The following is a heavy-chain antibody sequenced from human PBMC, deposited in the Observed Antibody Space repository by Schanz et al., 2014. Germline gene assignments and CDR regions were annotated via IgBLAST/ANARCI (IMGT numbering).Heavy chain of an antibody. CDR3: VRDAGRDGYNLAFDV. D-gene: IGHD1-1*01. CDR1: GFTVSSNY. Sequence: EVQLVESGGGLIQPGGSLRLSCAVSGFTVSSNYMSWVRQAPGKGLEWVSTVYMSAASTRYADSVKGRFIISRDSSKNTLFLQMNSLRPEDTAVYYCVRDAGRDGYNLAFDVWGQGTLVTVS. CDR2: VYMSAAST. J-gene: IGHJ3*01. V-gene: IGHV3-53*01.